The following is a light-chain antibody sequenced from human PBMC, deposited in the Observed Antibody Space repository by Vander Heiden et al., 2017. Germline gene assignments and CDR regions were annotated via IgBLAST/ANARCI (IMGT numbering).Light chain of an antibody. J-gene: IGKJ1*01. V-gene: IGKV3-15*01. CDR2: GAS. Sequence: ERVGTQSPATMSVSPGEGATLSCRASHSVSSTLAWYQQQPGQAPRLLIFGASTRATGIPARFSGSGSGTEFTLTISSLQSEDFAVYYCQQYNNWPLTFGQGTKVEIK. CDR1: HSVSST. CDR3: QQYNNWPLT.